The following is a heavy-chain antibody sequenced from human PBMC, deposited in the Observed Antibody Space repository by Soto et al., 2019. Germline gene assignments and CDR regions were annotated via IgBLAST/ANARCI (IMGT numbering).Heavy chain of an antibody. V-gene: IGHV3-30*04. CDR3: AKLDAGLDDPRFQYYDSSGYYADAFDI. Sequence: GESLKISCAASGFTFSSYAMHWVRQAPGKGLEWVAVISYDGSNKYYADSVKGRFTISRDNSKNTLYLQMNSLRAEDTAVYYCAKLDAGLDDPRFQYYDSSGYYADAFDIWGQGTMVTVSS. J-gene: IGHJ3*02. D-gene: IGHD3-22*01. CDR2: ISYDGSNK. CDR1: GFTFSSYA.